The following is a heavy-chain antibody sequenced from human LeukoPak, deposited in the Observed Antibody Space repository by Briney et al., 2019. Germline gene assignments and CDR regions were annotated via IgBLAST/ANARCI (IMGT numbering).Heavy chain of an antibody. CDR1: GGSISSGGYY. Sequence: SQTLSLTCTVSGGSISSGGYYWSWIRQPPGKGLEWIGYIYHSGSTYYNPSLKSRVTISVDRSKNQFSLKLSSVTAADTAVYYCARDLTTNTVTTSWFDPWGQGTLVTVSS. J-gene: IGHJ5*02. CDR2: IYHSGST. D-gene: IGHD4-17*01. CDR3: ARDLTTNTVTTSWFDP. V-gene: IGHV4-30-2*01.